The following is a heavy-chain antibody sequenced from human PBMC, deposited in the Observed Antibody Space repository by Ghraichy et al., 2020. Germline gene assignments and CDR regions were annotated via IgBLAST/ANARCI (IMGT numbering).Heavy chain of an antibody. J-gene: IGHJ3*02. D-gene: IGHD5-18*01. CDR2: INHSGST. Sequence: SETLSLTCAVYGGSFSGYYWSWIRQPPGKGLEWIGEINHSGSTNYNPSLKSRVTISVDTSKNQFSLKLSSVTAADTAVYYCASPLGGRGYSYGWAFDIWGQGTMVTVSS. CDR3: ASPLGGRGYSYGWAFDI. CDR1: GGSFSGYY. V-gene: IGHV4-34*01.